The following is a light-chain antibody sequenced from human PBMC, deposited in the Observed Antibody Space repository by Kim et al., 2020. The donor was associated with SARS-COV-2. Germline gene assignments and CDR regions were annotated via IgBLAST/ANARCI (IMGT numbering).Light chain of an antibody. CDR2: DAS. CDR1: QDISNY. V-gene: IGKV1-33*01. CDR3: QQYDNHPPDT. J-gene: IGKJ2*01. Sequence: DIQMTQSPSSLSASVGDRVTITCQASQDISNYLNWYQQKPGKAPKLLIYDASNLETGVPSRFSGSGSGTDFTFTISSLQPEDIATYYCQQYDNHPPDTFGQGTKLEI.